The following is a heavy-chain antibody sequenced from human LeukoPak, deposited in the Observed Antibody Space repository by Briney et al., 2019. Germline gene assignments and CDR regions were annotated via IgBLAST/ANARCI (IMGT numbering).Heavy chain of an antibody. D-gene: IGHD3-22*01. CDR3: ERDTYYYDSSGYSGPRDAFDI. Sequence: GGSLRLSCAASGFTFSSYWMRWVRQAPGKGLEWVANIKQDGSEKYYVDSVKGRFTISRDNAKNSLYLQMNSLRAEDTAVYYCERDTYYYDSSGYSGPRDAFDIWGQGTMVTVSS. V-gene: IGHV3-7*01. J-gene: IGHJ3*02. CDR1: GFTFSSYW. CDR2: IKQDGSEK.